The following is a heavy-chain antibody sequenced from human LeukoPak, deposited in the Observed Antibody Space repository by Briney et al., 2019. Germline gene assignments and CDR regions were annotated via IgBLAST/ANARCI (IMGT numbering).Heavy chain of an antibody. CDR2: INPNSGGT. Sequence: ASVTVSCKASGYTFTGYYMHWVRQAPGQGLEWMGWINPNSGGTNYAQKFQGRVTMTRDTSISTAYMELSRLRSDDTAVYYCARNLYYYDSRGNWFDPWGQGTLVTVSA. J-gene: IGHJ5*02. CDR3: ARNLYYYDSRGNWFDP. D-gene: IGHD3-22*01. CDR1: GYTFTGYY. V-gene: IGHV1-2*02.